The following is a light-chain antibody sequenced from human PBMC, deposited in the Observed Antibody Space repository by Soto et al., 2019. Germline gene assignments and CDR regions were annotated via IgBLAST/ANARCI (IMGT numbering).Light chain of an antibody. Sequence: QSALTQPASVSGSPGQSIAISCTGSSSDVGGYNYVSWYQHHPGKGPKLLIYDVSTRPSGVSDRFSGSKSGNTASLTIFGLQSEDEADYYCTSYTSSTTWVFGTGTKVTVL. CDR2: DVS. J-gene: IGLJ3*02. CDR1: SSDVGGYNY. CDR3: TSYTSSTTWV. V-gene: IGLV2-14*01.